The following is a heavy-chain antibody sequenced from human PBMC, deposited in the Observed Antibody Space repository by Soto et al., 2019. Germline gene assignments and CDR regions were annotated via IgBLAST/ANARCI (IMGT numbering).Heavy chain of an antibody. D-gene: IGHD2-8*01. Sequence: GVSLRLSCAASGFTFSSYSMHWVRQAPGKGLEWVAVISYDGSNKYYADSVKGRFTISRDNSKNTMYLQMNSLRGEDMAVYYCTRNGDYSYGMDVWGQGTTVTVSS. CDR3: TRNGDYSYGMDV. J-gene: IGHJ6*02. CDR1: GFTFSSYS. CDR2: ISYDGSNK. V-gene: IGHV3-30-3*01.